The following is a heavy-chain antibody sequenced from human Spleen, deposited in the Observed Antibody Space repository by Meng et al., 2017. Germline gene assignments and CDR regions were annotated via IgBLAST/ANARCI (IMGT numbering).Heavy chain of an antibody. V-gene: IGHV1-18*01. CDR1: GYTFGSYG. D-gene: IGHD2-15*01. CDR3: ASGTPGRSYCDY. J-gene: IGHJ4*02. Sequence: QVLLLQSGPEVKKPGASVRVSCKASGYTFGSYGICWVRRAPGQGLEWMGWFVNYVDTYPAPKFQGRVTMTTDTHTNTAFMELRSLTSDDTAVYYCASGTPGRSYCDYWGQGTLVTVSS. CDR2: FVNYVDT.